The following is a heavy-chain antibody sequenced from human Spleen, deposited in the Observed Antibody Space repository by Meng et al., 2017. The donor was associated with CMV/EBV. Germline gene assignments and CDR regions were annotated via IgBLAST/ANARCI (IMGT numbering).Heavy chain of an antibody. Sequence: QVQLQQSRPGLVKPPHTLSLTCTVSGGSISSYYWSWIRQPAGKGLEWIGRIYTSGSTNYNPSLKSRVTISVDTSKNQFSLKLRFVTAADTAVYYCAREGRSHQVGVSVYWGQGTLVTVSS. CDR3: AREGRSHQVGVSVY. CDR2: IYTSGST. J-gene: IGHJ4*02. V-gene: IGHV4-4*07. CDR1: GGSISSYY. D-gene: IGHD2-21*01.